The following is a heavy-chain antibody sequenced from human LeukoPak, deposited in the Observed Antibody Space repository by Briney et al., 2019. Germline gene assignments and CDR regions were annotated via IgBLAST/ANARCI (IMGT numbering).Heavy chain of an antibody. J-gene: IGHJ5*02. D-gene: IGHD2-2*01. CDR2: IYYSGST. V-gene: IGHV4-30-4*08. Sequence: PSQTLSLTCTVSGGSISSGDYYWSWIRQPPGKGLEWIGYIYYSGSTYYNPSLKSRVTISVDTSKNQFSLKLSSVTAAGTAVYYCAREGEDIVVVPAAMSGWFDPWGQGTLVTVSS. CDR1: GGSISSGDYY. CDR3: AREGEDIVVVPAAMSGWFDP.